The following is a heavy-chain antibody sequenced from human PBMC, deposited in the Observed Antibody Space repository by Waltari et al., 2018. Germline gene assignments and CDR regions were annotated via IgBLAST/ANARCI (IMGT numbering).Heavy chain of an antibody. D-gene: IGHD2-2*01. Sequence: EVQLVQSGAEVKKPGESLKISCKGSGYSFTSYWLGWVRQMPWKGLEWMWIIYPGDSDIRYSPAFQGQGTISADKSISTAYLQWSSLKAADTAMYYCARLRLGVVVPASLDYWGQGTLVTVSS. J-gene: IGHJ4*02. CDR1: GYSFTSYW. CDR2: IYPGDSDI. V-gene: IGHV5-51*01. CDR3: ARLRLGVVVPASLDY.